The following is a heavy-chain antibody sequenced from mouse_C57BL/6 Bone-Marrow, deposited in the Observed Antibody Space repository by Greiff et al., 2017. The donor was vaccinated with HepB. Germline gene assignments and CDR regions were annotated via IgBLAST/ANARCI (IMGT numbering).Heavy chain of an antibody. Sequence: EVQVVESGGGLVQPKGSLKLSCAASGFSFNTYAMNWVRQAPGKGLEWVARIRSKSNNYATYYADSVKDRFTISRDDSESMLYLQMNNLKTEDTAMYYCVRAYRPSLYGYDGSNYAMDYWGQGTSVTVSS. V-gene: IGHV10-1*01. CDR1: GFSFNTYA. CDR2: IRSKSNNYAT. D-gene: IGHD2-2*01. J-gene: IGHJ4*01. CDR3: VRAYRPSLYGYDGSNYAMDY.